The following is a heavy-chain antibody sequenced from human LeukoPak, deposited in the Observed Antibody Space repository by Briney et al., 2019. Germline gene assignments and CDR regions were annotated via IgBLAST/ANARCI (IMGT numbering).Heavy chain of an antibody. Sequence: SETLSLTCTVSGGSISSSRYYWGWIRQPPGKGLEWIGSIYYSGSTYYNPSLKSRVTISVDTSKNQFSLKLSSVTAADTAVYYCAREVTGTTPFTNLDYWGQGTLVTVSS. CDR1: GGSISSSRYY. D-gene: IGHD1-7*01. CDR3: AREVTGTTPFTNLDY. CDR2: IYYSGST. V-gene: IGHV4-39*02. J-gene: IGHJ4*02.